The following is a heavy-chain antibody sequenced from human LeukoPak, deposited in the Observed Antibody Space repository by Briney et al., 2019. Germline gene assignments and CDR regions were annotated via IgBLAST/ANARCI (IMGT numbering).Heavy chain of an antibody. V-gene: IGHV4-34*01. CDR2: INHSGST. Sequence: PSETLSLTCAVYGGSFSGYYWSWIRQPPGKGLEWIGEINHSGSTNYNPSLKSRVTISVDTSKNQFSLKLSSVTAADTAVYYCARVGYCSSTSCYARADYWGQGTLVTVSS. J-gene: IGHJ4*02. CDR1: GGSFSGYY. CDR3: ARVGYCSSTSCYARADY. D-gene: IGHD2-2*01.